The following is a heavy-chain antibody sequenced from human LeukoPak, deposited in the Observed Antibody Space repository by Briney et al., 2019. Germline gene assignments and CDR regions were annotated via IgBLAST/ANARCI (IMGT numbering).Heavy chain of an antibody. Sequence: NPGGSLRLSCAASGFTFSDYYMSWIRQSPGKGLEWVSYISTSGSTIYYADSVKGRFTISRDNAKNSLYLQMNSLRAEDTAVYYCARETSLNIYYYYYMDVWGKGTTVTISS. V-gene: IGHV3-11*04. J-gene: IGHJ6*03. CDR3: ARETSLNIYYYYYMDV. CDR1: GFTFSDYY. CDR2: ISTSGSTI. D-gene: IGHD2/OR15-2a*01.